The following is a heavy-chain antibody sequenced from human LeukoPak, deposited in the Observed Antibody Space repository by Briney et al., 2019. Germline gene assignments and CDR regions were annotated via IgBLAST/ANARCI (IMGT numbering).Heavy chain of an antibody. Sequence: SETLSLTCAVYGGSFSGYYWSWIRQPPGEGLEWIGCIHYTGSTNYNPSLKSRVTISVDTSKNQFSLKLSSVTAADTAVYYCARHNTFDIWGQGTMVTVSS. CDR1: GGSFSGYY. J-gene: IGHJ3*02. CDR3: ARHNTFDI. CDR2: IHYTGST. V-gene: IGHV4-59*08.